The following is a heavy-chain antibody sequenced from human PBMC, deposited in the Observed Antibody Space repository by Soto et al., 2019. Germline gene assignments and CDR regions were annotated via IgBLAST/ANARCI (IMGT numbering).Heavy chain of an antibody. CDR2: MQPSTGRT. Sequence: QVQLVQSGAEVREPGASVKVSCKASGYSFTSLDINWVRQTAGQGLEWMGWMQPSTGRTGYAQKFQGRVTMTRDTTINTAYMGLTTLTSDETAFYYCARGVIAGGDYWGQGNLVTVSS. CDR1: GYSFTSLD. CDR3: ARGVIAGGDY. J-gene: IGHJ4*02. D-gene: IGHD3-16*01. V-gene: IGHV1-8*01.